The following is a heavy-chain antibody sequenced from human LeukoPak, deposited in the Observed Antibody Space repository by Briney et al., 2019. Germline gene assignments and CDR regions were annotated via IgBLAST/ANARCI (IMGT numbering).Heavy chain of an antibody. Sequence: PSETLTLTCTVSGDSISTDLYYWTWIRQPAGKGLEWIGRIYSNGWTDYNPPLKSRVSISIDTSKNHFSLKMSLATAADTALYYCARGSGWNSFDPWGKGTLVTVSS. CDR1: GDSISTDLYY. J-gene: IGHJ5*02. CDR2: IYSNGWT. V-gene: IGHV4-61*02. D-gene: IGHD6-19*01. CDR3: ARGSGWNSFDP.